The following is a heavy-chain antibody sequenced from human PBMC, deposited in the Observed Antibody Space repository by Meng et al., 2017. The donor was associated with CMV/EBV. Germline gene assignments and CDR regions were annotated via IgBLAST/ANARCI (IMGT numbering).Heavy chain of an antibody. CDR3: AIEYYYGSGSQFDY. Sequence: SETLSLTCTVSGYSISSGYYWGWIRQPPGKGLEWIGSIYHSESTYYNPSLKSRVTISVDTSKNQFSLKLSSVTAADTAVYYCAIEYYYGSGSQFDYWGQGTLVTVSS. V-gene: IGHV4-38-2*02. CDR1: GYSISSGYY. J-gene: IGHJ4*02. D-gene: IGHD3-10*01. CDR2: IYHSEST.